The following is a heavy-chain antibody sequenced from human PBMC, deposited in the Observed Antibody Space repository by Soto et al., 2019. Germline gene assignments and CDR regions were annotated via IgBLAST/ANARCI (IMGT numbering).Heavy chain of an antibody. J-gene: IGHJ1*01. D-gene: IGHD2-2*01. V-gene: IGHV3-33*01. CDR2: IWSDESSK. Sequence: PGGSLRLSCAASGFTFSSYGMHWVRQAPGKGLEWVAAIWSDESSKYYADSVKGRFTISRDNSKNMVYLQMNSLRAEDTALYYCARDPGYCVSAGCFATGYFHYWGQGTLVTVSS. CDR1: GFTFSSYG. CDR3: ARDPGYCVSAGCFATGYFHY.